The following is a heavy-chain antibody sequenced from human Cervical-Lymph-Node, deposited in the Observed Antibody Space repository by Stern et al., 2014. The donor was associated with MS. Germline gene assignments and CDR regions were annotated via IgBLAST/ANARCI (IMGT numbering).Heavy chain of an antibody. Sequence: QVQLQESGPGLVKPSGTLSLTCAVSGGSISGSNWCSWVRQPPGKGLEWIGEISHSGITNYNSSLKSRVTISEDKSKSQFSLKLNSVTAADTAVYYCARLAVAGGYYYYGMDVWGRGTTVTVSS. CDR3: ARLAVAGGYYYYGMDV. J-gene: IGHJ6*02. CDR1: GGSISGSNW. V-gene: IGHV4-4*02. CDR2: ISHSGIT. D-gene: IGHD6-19*01.